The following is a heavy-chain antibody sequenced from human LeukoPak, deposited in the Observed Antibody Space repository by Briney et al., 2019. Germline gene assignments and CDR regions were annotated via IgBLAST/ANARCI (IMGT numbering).Heavy chain of an antibody. J-gene: IGHJ6*02. D-gene: IGHD2-21*02. V-gene: IGHV4-4*07. Sequence: SETLSLTCTVSGGSISSYYWSWIRQPAGKGLEWIGRIYTSGSTNYNPSLKSRVTRSVDTSKNQFSLKLSSVTAADTAVYYCAAVVTASYYYGMDVWGQGTTVTVSS. CDR1: GGSISSYY. CDR3: AAVVTASYYYGMDV. CDR2: IYTSGST.